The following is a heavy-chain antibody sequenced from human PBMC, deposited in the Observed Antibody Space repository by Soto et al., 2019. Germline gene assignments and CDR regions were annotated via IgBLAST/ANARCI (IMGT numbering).Heavy chain of an antibody. Sequence: SETLSLTCTVSGGSISSGGYYWSWIRQHPGKGLEWIGYIYYSGSTYYNPSLKSRVTISVDTSKNQFSLKLSSVTAADTAVYYCARVTDYGDSLLFDYWGQGTLVTV. CDR1: GGSISSGGYY. CDR3: ARVTDYGDSLLFDY. D-gene: IGHD4-17*01. CDR2: IYYSGST. J-gene: IGHJ4*02. V-gene: IGHV4-31*03.